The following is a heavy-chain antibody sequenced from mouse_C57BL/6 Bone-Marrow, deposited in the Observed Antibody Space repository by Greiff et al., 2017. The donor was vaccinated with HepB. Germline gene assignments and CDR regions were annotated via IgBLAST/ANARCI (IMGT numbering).Heavy chain of an antibody. D-gene: IGHD2-4*01. CDR2: IYPGDGDT. CDR3: ARSYDYD. V-gene: IGHV1-82*01. CDR1: GYAFSSSW. J-gene: IGHJ2*01. Sequence: QVQLQQSGPELVKPGASVKISCKASGYAFSSSWMNWVKQRPGKGLEWIGRIYPGDGDTNYNGKFKGKATLTADKSSSTAYMQLSSLTSEDSAVYFCARSYDYDCGQGTTLTVSS.